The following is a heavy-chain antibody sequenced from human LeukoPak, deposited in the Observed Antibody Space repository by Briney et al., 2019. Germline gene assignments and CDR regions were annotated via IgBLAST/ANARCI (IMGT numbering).Heavy chain of an antibody. Sequence: GGSLRLSCAASGFTFSSYAMSWVRQAPGKGLEWVSAISGSGGSTYYADSVKGRFTISRDNSKNTLYLQMNSLRAEDTAVYYCAKDTKGGYTAMKLDYWGQGTLVTVSS. D-gene: IGHD5-18*01. CDR2: ISGSGGST. V-gene: IGHV3-23*01. CDR3: AKDTKGGYTAMKLDY. J-gene: IGHJ4*02. CDR1: GFTFSSYA.